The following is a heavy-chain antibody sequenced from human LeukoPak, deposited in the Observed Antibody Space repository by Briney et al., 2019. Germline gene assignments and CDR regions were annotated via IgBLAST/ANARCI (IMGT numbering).Heavy chain of an antibody. Sequence: GGSLRLSCAASGFTFSSYAMIWVRQAPGKGVEWVSAISGSGGSTYYADSVKGRFTISRDNSRNTLYLQMNSLRAEDTAVYYCAKESLVPAFEYFQHWGQGTLVTVSS. CDR2: ISGSGGST. D-gene: IGHD2-2*01. CDR3: AKESLVPAFEYFQH. V-gene: IGHV3-23*01. CDR1: GFTFSSYA. J-gene: IGHJ1*01.